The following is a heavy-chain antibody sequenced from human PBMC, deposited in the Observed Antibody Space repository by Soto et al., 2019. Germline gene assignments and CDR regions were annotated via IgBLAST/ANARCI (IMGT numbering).Heavy chain of an antibody. Sequence: PGGSLRLSCAASGFIFSSYWMSWVRQAPGKGLEWVANIKQDGSEKYYVDSVKGRFTISRDNAKNSLYLQMNSLRAEDTAVYYCARELAGTTSFDIWGQGTMVTVSS. J-gene: IGHJ3*02. CDR3: ARELAGTTSFDI. CDR2: IKQDGSEK. D-gene: IGHD1-7*01. V-gene: IGHV3-7*01. CDR1: GFIFSSYW.